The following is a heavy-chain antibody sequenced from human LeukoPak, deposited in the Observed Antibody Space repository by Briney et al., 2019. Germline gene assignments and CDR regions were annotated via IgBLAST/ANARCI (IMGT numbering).Heavy chain of an antibody. CDR1: GGSISSCGYY. Sequence: TLSLTCTVSGGSISSCGYYWSWIRQHPGEVLEWIRYIYYSVNTYYNLSLKSRVSISVDTSKNQFSLKLTSVTAADKAVYCCAREGGSGVVVPSAFFDYWGQGSLVTVSS. CDR2: IYYSVNT. V-gene: IGHV4-31*03. CDR3: AREGGSGVVVPSAFFDY. D-gene: IGHD2-2*01. J-gene: IGHJ4*02.